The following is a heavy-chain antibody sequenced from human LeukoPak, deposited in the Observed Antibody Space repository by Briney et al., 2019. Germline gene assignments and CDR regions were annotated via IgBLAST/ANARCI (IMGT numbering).Heavy chain of an antibody. J-gene: IGHJ6*02. CDR3: ARGPSSWIQLWLPYYYGMDV. Sequence: GASVKVSCKASGYTFTSYYMHWVRQAPGQGLEWMGIINPSGGSTSYAQKFQGRVTMTRDTSTSTVYMELSSLRSEDTAVYYCARGPSSWIQLWLPYYYGMDVWGQGTTVTVSS. V-gene: IGHV1-46*01. D-gene: IGHD5-18*01. CDR1: GYTFTSYY. CDR2: INPSGGST.